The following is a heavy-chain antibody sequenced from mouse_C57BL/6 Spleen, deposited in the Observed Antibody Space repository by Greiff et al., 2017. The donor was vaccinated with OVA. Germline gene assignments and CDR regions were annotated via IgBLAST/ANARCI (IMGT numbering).Heavy chain of an antibody. CDR1: GYTFTSYW. CDR3: ERVWYADDSSYYGMDY. CDR2: IYPSDSET. J-gene: IGHJ4*01. Sequence: QVHVKQPGAELVRPGSSVKLSCKASGYTFTSYWMDWVKQRPGQGLEWIGNIYPSDSETHYNQKFKDKATLTVDKSSSTAYMQLSSLTSEDSAVDYCERVWYADDSSYYGMDYWGQGTSVTVSS. V-gene: IGHV1-61*01. D-gene: IGHD1-1*01.